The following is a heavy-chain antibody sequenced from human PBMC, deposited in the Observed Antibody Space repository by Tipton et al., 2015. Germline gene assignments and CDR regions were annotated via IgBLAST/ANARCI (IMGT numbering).Heavy chain of an antibody. CDR2: IYPGDSHT. J-gene: IGHJ3*02. V-gene: IGHV5-51*01. Sequence: QLVQSGAEVKKPGESLKISCKGSGYSFSNYWIGWVRQMPGKGLEWVGIIYPGDSHTRYNPSFQGQVTISADKSISTAYLHWSSLKASDTAMYYCARHVSFYYDTHGSDALDIWAQGTMVTVSS. D-gene: IGHD3-22*01. CDR3: ARHVSFYYDTHGSDALDI. CDR1: GYSFSNYW.